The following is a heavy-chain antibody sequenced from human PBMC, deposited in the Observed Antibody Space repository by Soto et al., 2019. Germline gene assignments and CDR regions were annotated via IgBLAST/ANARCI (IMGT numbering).Heavy chain of an antibody. J-gene: IGHJ5*02. D-gene: IGHD2-15*01. CDR3: ARTIYCSGSTCYNNWFDP. CDR1: GLPLSSYS. CDR2: ISSSSTYI. Sequence: EVQLVESGGGLVKPGGSLRLPCAASGLPLSSYSMTWVRQAPGKGLEWVSSISSSSTYIYYADSVKGRFSISRDNAKNSLYLQMNSLRAEDTALYYCARTIYCSGSTCYNNWFDPWGQGTLVTVSS. V-gene: IGHV3-21*01.